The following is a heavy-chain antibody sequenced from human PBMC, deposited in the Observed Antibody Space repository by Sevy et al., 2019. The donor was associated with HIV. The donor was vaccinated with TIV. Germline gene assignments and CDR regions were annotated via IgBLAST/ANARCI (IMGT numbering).Heavy chain of an antibody. Sequence: GGSLRLSCAASEFTFSSYSMNWVRQAPGKGLEWVAYVSSSSSSIFYVDSVKGPFTISRDNAKNSLYLQMNSLRDEDTDVYYCASGNYDSVQGYMDVWGKGTPVTVSS. CDR3: ASGNYDSVQGYMDV. CDR1: EFTFSSYS. D-gene: IGHD3-16*01. J-gene: IGHJ6*03. CDR2: VSSSSSSI. V-gene: IGHV3-48*02.